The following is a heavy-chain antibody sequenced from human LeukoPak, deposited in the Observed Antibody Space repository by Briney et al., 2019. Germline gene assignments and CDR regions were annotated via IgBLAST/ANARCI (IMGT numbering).Heavy chain of an antibody. Sequence: GASVKVSCKASGYTFTGYYMHWVRQAPGQGLEWMGWINPNSGGTNYAQKFQGRVTMTRDTSISTAYMELSRLRSDDTAVYYCARVRSSGFYYRSVAFDMWGQGTMVTVSS. J-gene: IGHJ3*02. V-gene: IGHV1-2*02. CDR2: INPNSGGT. CDR1: GYTFTGYY. CDR3: ARVRSSGFYYRSVAFDM. D-gene: IGHD3-10*01.